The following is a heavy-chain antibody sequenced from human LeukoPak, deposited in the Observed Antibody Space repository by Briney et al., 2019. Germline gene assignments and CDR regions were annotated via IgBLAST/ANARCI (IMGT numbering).Heavy chain of an antibody. CDR2: IDYSGST. CDR1: GFSISGRNYY. D-gene: IGHD2-15*01. V-gene: IGHV4-30-4*01. J-gene: IGHJ4*02. CDR3: ARDEHCSGGSCYGFDY. Sequence: SETLSFTCTVSGFSISGRNYYWNWIPQPPGKGLEWIGYIDYSGSTYYNPALKSRIIISADMSKNQFSLKLSSVTAADTAVYYCARDEHCSGGSCYGFDYWGQGTLVTVSS.